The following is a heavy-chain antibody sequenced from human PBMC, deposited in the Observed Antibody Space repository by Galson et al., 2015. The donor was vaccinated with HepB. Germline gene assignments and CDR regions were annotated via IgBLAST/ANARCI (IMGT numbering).Heavy chain of an antibody. D-gene: IGHD6-19*01. Sequence: SLRLSCAASGFSLSTYWMTWVRQAPGRGLEWVANIQGDGRQKHILDSVKGRFTISRDKTKNSLYLQMDNLRADDTAVYYCARDWSPYSGAWYDAFDIWGQGTMVTVSS. CDR2: IQGDGRQK. V-gene: IGHV3-7*01. J-gene: IGHJ3*02. CDR3: ARDWSPYSGAWYDAFDI. CDR1: GFSLSTYW.